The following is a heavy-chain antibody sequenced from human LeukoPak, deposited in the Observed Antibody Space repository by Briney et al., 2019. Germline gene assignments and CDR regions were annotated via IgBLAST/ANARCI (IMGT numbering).Heavy chain of an antibody. CDR3: AKLHYYDSSGYPYDAFDI. Sequence: PGGSLRPSCAASGFTFSSYAMSWVRQAPGKGLEWVSAISGSGGSTYYADSVKGRFTISRDNSENTLYLQMNSLRAEDTAVYYCAKLHYYDSSGYPYDAFDIWGQGTMVTVSS. V-gene: IGHV3-23*01. D-gene: IGHD3-22*01. CDR1: GFTFSSYA. CDR2: ISGSGGST. J-gene: IGHJ3*02.